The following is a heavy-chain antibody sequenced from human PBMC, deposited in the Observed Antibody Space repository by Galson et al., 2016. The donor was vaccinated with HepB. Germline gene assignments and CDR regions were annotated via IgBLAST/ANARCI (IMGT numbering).Heavy chain of an antibody. CDR3: ARVEKLYDILTAGYYYGMDV. CDR1: GGSFSGYY. Sequence: SETLSLTCAISGGSFSGYYWSWIRQPPGKGLEWIGEVNHSENPTYNPSLKSRVTISVDTSKNQFSLKLTSLTAADTAVYYCARVEKLYDILTAGYYYGMDVWGQGTTVTVSS. D-gene: IGHD3-9*01. V-gene: IGHV4-34*01. CDR2: VNHSENP. J-gene: IGHJ6*02.